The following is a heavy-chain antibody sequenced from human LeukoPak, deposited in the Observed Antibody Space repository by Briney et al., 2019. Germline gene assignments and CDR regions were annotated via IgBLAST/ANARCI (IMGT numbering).Heavy chain of an antibody. D-gene: IGHD3-16*02. V-gene: IGHV3-30*03. CDR3: ATEGLRLGESSFV. CDR2: ISYDGSNK. CDR1: GFTFSSYG. J-gene: IGHJ4*02. Sequence: GGSLRLSCAASGFTFSSYGMHWVRQAPDKGLEWVAVISYDGSNKYYGDSVKGRFTISRDNSKNTLYLQMNSLRAEDTAVYYFATEGLRLGESSFVWGQGTLVTVSS.